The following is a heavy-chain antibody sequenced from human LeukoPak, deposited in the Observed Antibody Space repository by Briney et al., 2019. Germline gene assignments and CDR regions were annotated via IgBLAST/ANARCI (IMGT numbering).Heavy chain of an antibody. CDR3: AKSDPEWLANPAIDY. V-gene: IGHV3-23*01. Sequence: GGSLRLSCAASGFTFSSYAMSWVRQAPGKGLEWVSTISGSGGTTYYADSVKGRFTISKDNSKNTLYVQINSLRVEDTAVYYCAKSDPEWLANPAIDYWGQGTLVTVSS. CDR1: GFTFSSYA. D-gene: IGHD3-3*01. CDR2: ISGSGGTT. J-gene: IGHJ4*02.